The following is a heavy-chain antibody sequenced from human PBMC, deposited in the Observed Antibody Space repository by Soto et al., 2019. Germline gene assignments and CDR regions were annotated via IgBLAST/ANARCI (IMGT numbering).Heavy chain of an antibody. D-gene: IGHD1-26*01. CDR3: AHSTTDFMGFDV. CDR2: IHCDDDK. V-gene: IGHV2-5*02. CDR1: GSSLSTSGVG. Sequence: SGPTLVNPTQTLTLTCTFSGSSLSTSGVGVGLIRQPPVRALESLEIIHCDDDKPYSPPLTSRLTISKDTCKKMVVLTMTNMDPVDIAIYSCAHSTTDFMGFDVWGQGTLVTVSS. J-gene: IGHJ5*02.